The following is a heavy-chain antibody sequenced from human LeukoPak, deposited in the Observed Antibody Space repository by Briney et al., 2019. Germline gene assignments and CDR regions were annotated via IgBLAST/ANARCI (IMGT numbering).Heavy chain of an antibody. J-gene: IGHJ5*02. CDR2: IYYTGTT. CDR1: GGSINSGDYY. D-gene: IGHD1-7*01. Sequence: PSETLSLTCVVSGGSINSGDYYWGWIRQHPGKGLEWIGYIYYTGTTDYNPSLKSRVTISIDTCNNQFALRLRSVPAADTAVYYCARVQLELLLLAWIDPWGQGTLVTVSS. CDR3: ARVQLELLLLAWIDP. V-gene: IGHV4-31*02.